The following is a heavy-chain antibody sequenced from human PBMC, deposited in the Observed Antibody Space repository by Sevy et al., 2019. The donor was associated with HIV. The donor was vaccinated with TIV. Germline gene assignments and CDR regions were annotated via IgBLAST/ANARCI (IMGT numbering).Heavy chain of an antibody. J-gene: IGHJ6*02. Sequence: GGSLRLSCAASGFTFSSYWMSWVRQAPGKGLEWVANIKQDGSEKYYVDSVKGRFTISRDNAKNSLYLQMNSLRAEDTAVYYCARDPFGSSSRGWYYYSGMDVWGQGTTVTVSS. CDR1: GFTFSSYW. V-gene: IGHV3-7*01. D-gene: IGHD6-6*01. CDR3: ARDPFGSSSRGWYYYSGMDV. CDR2: IKQDGSEK.